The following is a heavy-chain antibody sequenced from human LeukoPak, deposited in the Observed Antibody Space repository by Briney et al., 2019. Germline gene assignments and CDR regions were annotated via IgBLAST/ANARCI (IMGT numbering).Heavy chain of an antibody. CDR3: ARDDNSGHVSL. D-gene: IGHD3-22*01. J-gene: IGHJ4*02. V-gene: IGHV3-21*01. Sequence: PGGSLRLYCAGSGFPLRTHSLNWGRPGPGKGGEWVSYITSSSSYIYYADSVKGRFTISRDNAKNSLYLQMNSLRAEDTAVYYCARDDNSGHVSLWGQGTLVIVSS. CDR1: GFPLRTHS. CDR2: ITSSSSYI.